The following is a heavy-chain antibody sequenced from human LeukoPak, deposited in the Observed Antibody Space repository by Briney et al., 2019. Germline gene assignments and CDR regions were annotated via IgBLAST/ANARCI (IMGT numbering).Heavy chain of an antibody. CDR3: VSGYSGTENNWFDP. J-gene: IGHJ5*02. V-gene: IGHV3-74*01. CDR2: INSDGSTT. D-gene: IGHD1-26*01. Sequence: GGSLRLSCAASGFTFSNYWMHWVRQAPGKGLVWVSRINSDGSTTNYADCVKGRFTISRDNAKNTLYLQMNSLRAEDTAVYYCVSGYSGTENNWFDPWGQGTLVTVSS. CDR1: GFTFSNYW.